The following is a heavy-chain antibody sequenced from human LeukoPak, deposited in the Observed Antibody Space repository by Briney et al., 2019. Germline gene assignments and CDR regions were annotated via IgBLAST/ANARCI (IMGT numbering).Heavy chain of an antibody. CDR3: AGYSYADYDAFDI. CDR2: IYHSGST. Sequence: DPSQTLSLTCAVSGGSISSGGYSWSWIRQPPGKGLEWIGYIYHSGSTYYNPSLKSRVTISVDRSKNQFSLKLSSVTAADTAVYYCAGYSYADYDAFDIWGQGTMVTVSS. D-gene: IGHD5-18*01. J-gene: IGHJ3*02. CDR1: GGSISSGGYS. V-gene: IGHV4-30-2*01.